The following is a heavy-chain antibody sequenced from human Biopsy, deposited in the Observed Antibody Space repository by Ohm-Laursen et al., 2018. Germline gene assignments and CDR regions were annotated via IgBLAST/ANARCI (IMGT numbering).Heavy chain of an antibody. CDR2: INQAGTT. D-gene: IGHD2-15*01. CDR3: GNEVHGRDY. Sequence: SQTLSLTCTVFGKTFSDYQWSWIRQPPGKGLEWIGQINQAGTTNYNPSLKSRVSISADASKYEFSLRLTSVTAADTAVYLCGNEVHGRDYRGQGAQVTVSS. J-gene: IGHJ4*02. CDR1: GKTFSDYQ. V-gene: IGHV4-34*08.